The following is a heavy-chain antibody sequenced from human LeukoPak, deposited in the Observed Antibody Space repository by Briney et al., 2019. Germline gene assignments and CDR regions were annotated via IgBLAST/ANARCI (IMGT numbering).Heavy chain of an antibody. D-gene: IGHD6-13*01. CDR1: GYTFTSYG. Sequence: GASVKVSCKASGYTFTSYGISWVRQAPGQGLEWMGWISGYNGKTNYAQNLQGRVTLTTDTSTSTAYMALRSLRSDDTAVYYCARSQASAAADYFDYWGQGTLVTVSS. J-gene: IGHJ4*02. CDR2: ISGYNGKT. V-gene: IGHV1-18*01. CDR3: ARSQASAAADYFDY.